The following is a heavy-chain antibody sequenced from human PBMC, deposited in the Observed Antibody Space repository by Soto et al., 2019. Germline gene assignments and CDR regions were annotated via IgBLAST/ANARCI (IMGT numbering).Heavy chain of an antibody. CDR3: ASVAVAGKDY. CDR1: GYTFASYA. V-gene: IGHV1-18*01. Sequence: GASVKVSCKASGYTFASYAMSWVRQAPGQGLEWVGWISAYNGNTNYAQKLQGRVTMTTDTSTSTAYMELRSLRSDDTAVYYCASVAVAGKDYWGQGTLVTVSS. CDR2: ISAYNGNT. D-gene: IGHD6-19*01. J-gene: IGHJ4*02.